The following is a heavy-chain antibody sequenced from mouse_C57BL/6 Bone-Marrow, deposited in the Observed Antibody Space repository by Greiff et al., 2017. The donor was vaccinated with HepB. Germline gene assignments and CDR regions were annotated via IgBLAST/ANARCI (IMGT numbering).Heavy chain of an antibody. CDR2: SRNKANDYTT. Sequence: VKLVESGGGLVQSGRSLRLSCATSGFTFSDFYMEWVRQAPGKGLEWIAASRNKANDYTTEYSASVKGRFIVSRDTSQSILYLQMNALRAEDTAIYYCARDSSYRYFDVWGTGTTVTVSS. D-gene: IGHD1-1*01. J-gene: IGHJ1*03. CDR1: GFTFSDFY. V-gene: IGHV7-1*01. CDR3: ARDSSYRYFDV.